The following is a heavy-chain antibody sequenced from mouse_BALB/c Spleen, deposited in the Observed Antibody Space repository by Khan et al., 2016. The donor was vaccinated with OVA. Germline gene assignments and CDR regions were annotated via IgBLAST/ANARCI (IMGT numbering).Heavy chain of an antibody. CDR3: ARMARTIN. J-gene: IGHJ2*01. CDR1: GFTFSSYG. V-gene: IGHV5-6-3*01. CDR2: INSNGGST. Sequence: EVELVESGGGLVQPGGSLKLSCAASGFTFSSYGMSWVRQTPDKRLELVATINSNGGSTYYPDSVKGRFTISRDNAKNTLYLQMSSLKSEATALYYCARMARTINWCQCTTLSVSS.